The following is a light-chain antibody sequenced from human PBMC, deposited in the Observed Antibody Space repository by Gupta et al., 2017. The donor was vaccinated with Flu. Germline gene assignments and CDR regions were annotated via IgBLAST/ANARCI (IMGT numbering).Light chain of an antibody. CDR1: ALSTQY. CDR2: KDT. J-gene: IGLJ3*02. CDR3: QSLGSSDSGV. Sequence: SELTQPPSVSVSPGQTASITCSGDALSTQYAYWYQQKAGQAPILVLFKDTERPSGIPERISGSSSETTVTLTITAVQAEDEADYFCQSLGSSDSGVCGAGTRLTVL. V-gene: IGLV3-25*02.